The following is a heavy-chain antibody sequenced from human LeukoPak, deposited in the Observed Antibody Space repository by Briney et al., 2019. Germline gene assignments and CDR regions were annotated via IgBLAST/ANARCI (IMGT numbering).Heavy chain of an antibody. CDR2: IYYSGST. D-gene: IGHD5-18*01. Sequence: PSETLSLTCTVSGGSISSYYWSWIRQPPGKGLEWIGYIYYSGSTNYNPSLKSRVTISVDTSKNQFSLKLSSVTAADTAAYYCAGNPIRIQPFDYWGQGTLVTVSS. CDR1: GGSISSYY. J-gene: IGHJ4*02. V-gene: IGHV4-59*08. CDR3: AGNPIRIQPFDY.